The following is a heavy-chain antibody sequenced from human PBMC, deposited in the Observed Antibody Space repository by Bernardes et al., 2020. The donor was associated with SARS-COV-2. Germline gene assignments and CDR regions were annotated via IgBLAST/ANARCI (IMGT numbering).Heavy chain of an antibody. Sequence: ASVKVSCKASGYTFTRYGISWVRQAPGQGLEWMGWISGDEGNTNYAHKFHGRVTMTTDTSTSTAHMELRSLRSDDTAVYYCATVVGYSYGGGWFDPWGQGTLVTVSS. CDR1: GYTFTRYG. CDR2: ISGDEGNT. CDR3: ATVVGYSYGGGWFDP. D-gene: IGHD5-12*01. V-gene: IGHV1-18*01. J-gene: IGHJ5*02.